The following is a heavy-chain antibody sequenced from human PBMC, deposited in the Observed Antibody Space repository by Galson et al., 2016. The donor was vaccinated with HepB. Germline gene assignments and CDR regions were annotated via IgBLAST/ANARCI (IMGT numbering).Heavy chain of an antibody. CDR2: IYYSENT. V-gene: IGHV4-39*01. CDR1: GFTFSDYY. Sequence: LRLSCAASGFTFSDYYMRWIRQAPGKGLEWIGSIYYSENTYYNPSPKSRVTISVATSKNQFSLKLSSVTAADTAVYYCARHITMVRAFDIWGQGTMVTVSS. CDR3: ARHITMVRAFDI. J-gene: IGHJ3*02. D-gene: IGHD3-10*01.